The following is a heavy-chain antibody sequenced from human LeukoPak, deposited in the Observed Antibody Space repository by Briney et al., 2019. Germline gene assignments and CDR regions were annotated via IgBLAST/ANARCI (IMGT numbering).Heavy chain of an antibody. D-gene: IGHD4-23*01. V-gene: IGHV4-59*02. CDR1: GFTVSSNY. J-gene: IGHJ5*02. CDR2: IYYSGST. Sequence: GSLRLSCAASGFTVSSNYMSWIRQPPGKGLEWIGYIYYSGSTNYNPSLKSRVTISVDTSKNQFSLKLSSVTAADTAVYYCARVQWSGGNSNNWFDPWGQGTLVTVSS. CDR3: ARVQWSGGNSNNWFDP.